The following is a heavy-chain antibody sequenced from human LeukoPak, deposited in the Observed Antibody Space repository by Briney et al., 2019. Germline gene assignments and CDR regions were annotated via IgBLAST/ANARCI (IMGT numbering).Heavy chain of an antibody. CDR2: INHSGST. CDR3: ARWYFDWFDAFDI. J-gene: IGHJ3*02. Sequence: SETLSLTCAVYGGSFSGYYWSRIRQPPGKGLEWIGEINHSGSTKYNPSLKSRVTISVDTSENQFSLKLSSVTAADTAVYYCARWYFDWFDAFDIWGQGTMVTVSS. D-gene: IGHD3-9*01. CDR1: GGSFSGYY. V-gene: IGHV4-34*01.